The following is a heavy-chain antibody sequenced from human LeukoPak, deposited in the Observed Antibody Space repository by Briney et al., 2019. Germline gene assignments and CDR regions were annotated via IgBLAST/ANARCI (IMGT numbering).Heavy chain of an antibody. CDR3: ARGWGGSYYWYFDL. Sequence: GGSLRLSCAASGFTVSSNYMSWVRQAPGKGLEWVSSISGSSDSTYYADSMKGRFTISRDNAKNSLFLQVNSLRAEDTAVYYCARGWGGSYYWYFDLWGRGTLVTVSS. J-gene: IGHJ2*01. V-gene: IGHV3-21*01. D-gene: IGHD1-26*01. CDR1: GFTVSSNY. CDR2: ISGSSDST.